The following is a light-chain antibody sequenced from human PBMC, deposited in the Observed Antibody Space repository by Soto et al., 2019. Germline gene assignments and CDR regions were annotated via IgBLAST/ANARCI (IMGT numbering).Light chain of an antibody. V-gene: IGKV3D-15*01. CDR1: QSIRSN. J-gene: IGKJ4*01. CDR2: DAS. Sequence: ILMTQSPATVSVSPGERVSFSCRASQSIRSNLAWYQHKPGQAPRLLISDASAGATGIPARFSGSGSGTEFTLTINSLQSEDFAVYYCQQYDNWPVTFGGGTKVEIK. CDR3: QQYDNWPVT.